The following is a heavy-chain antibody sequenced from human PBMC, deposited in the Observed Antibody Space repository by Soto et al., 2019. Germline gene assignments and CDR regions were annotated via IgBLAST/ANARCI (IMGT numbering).Heavy chain of an antibody. CDR3: AKTETFNGYYNAFDY. V-gene: IGHV3-23*01. J-gene: IGHJ4*02. CDR2: ISGGGGST. D-gene: IGHD3-9*01. CDR1: GFSFAGYA. Sequence: GGSLRLSCAASGFSFAGYALTWVRLAPGKGLEWVASISGGGGSTYYADSVKGRFSISRDNSNRMVYLQMGSLTAGDTAVYYCAKTETFNGYYNAFDYWGQGTRVTVSS.